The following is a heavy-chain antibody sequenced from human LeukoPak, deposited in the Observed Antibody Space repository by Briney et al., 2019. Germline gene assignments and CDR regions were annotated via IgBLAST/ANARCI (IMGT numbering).Heavy chain of an antibody. V-gene: IGHV1-8*01. CDR1: GYTFTSYD. CDR2: MNPNSGNT. J-gene: IGHJ6*02. D-gene: IGHD2-15*01. Sequence: ASVKVSCKASGYTFTSYDVNWVRQATGQGLEWMGWMNPNSGNTGLAQKFQGRVTLTRDTSLSTAYMELSNLRSDDTAVYYCARDEVVAAPNYFGMVVWGQGTSVSVSS. CDR3: ARDEVVAAPNYFGMVV.